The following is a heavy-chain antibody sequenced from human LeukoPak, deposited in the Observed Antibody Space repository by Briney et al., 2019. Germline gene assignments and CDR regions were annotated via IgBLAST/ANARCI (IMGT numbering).Heavy chain of an antibody. V-gene: IGHV1-18*01. J-gene: IGHJ3*02. CDR2: ISGNNGKT. CDR1: GYTFTTYD. CDR3: ARRWGSGIRGAFDI. Sequence: GASVKVSCKASGYTFTTYDISWVRQAPGQALEWMGWISGNNGKTNYAKKFQVRVTMTTDTSTSTTYMELRSLRSDDTAIYYCARRWGSGIRGAFDIWGQGTMVTVSS. D-gene: IGHD3-10*01.